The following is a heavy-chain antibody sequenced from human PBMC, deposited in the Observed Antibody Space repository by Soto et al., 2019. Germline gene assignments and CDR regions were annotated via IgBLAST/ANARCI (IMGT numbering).Heavy chain of an antibody. V-gene: IGHV4-30-4*01. CDR1: GDSINTPHYY. D-gene: IGHD3-9*01. CDR2: IYYSGST. J-gene: IGHJ4*02. CDR3: ARVGVLLRYFDWPSRGSPYDY. Sequence: PSETLSLTCTVSGDSINTPHYYWSWIRQSPGKGLEWIGYIYYSGSTYYNPSLKSRVTISVDTSKNQFSLKLSSVTAADTAVYYCARVGVLLRYFDWPSRGSPYDYWGQGTLVTVSS.